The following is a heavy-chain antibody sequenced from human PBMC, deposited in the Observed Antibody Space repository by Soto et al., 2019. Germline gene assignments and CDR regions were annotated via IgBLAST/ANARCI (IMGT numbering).Heavy chain of an antibody. V-gene: IGHV4-34*02. CDR2: INPNGYT. Sequence: QVQLQQWGAGLLKPSETLSLTCTVFGGSLSGYYWTWIRQSPGKGLEWIGEINPNGYTNYSPSLKSRVTMSVDTSTTPFSLKLHSVTAADTAVYYCARLAEENAVLGPAPIGLDYWGHGTLVTVSS. CDR3: ARLAEENAVLGPAPIGLDY. D-gene: IGHD2-2*02. CDR1: GGSLSGYY. J-gene: IGHJ4*01.